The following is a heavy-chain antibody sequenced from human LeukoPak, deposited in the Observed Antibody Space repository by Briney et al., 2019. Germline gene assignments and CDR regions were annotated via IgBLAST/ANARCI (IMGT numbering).Heavy chain of an antibody. CDR3: ARGPDCSSTSCYFSYYYGMDV. D-gene: IGHD2-2*01. CDR1: GFTFDDYG. V-gene: IGHV3-20*01. Sequence: GWSLRLSCAASGFTFDDYGMSWVRQAPGKGLEWVSGINWNGGSTGYADSVKGRFTISRDNAKNSLYLQMNSLRAEDTALYHCARGPDCSSTSCYFSYYYGMDVWGQGTTVTVSS. CDR2: INWNGGST. J-gene: IGHJ6*02.